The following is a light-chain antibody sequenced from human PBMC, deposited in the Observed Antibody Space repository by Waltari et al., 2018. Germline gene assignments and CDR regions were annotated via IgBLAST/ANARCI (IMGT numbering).Light chain of an antibody. CDR3: QQYDTLPPS. Sequence: DIQMTQSPSSLSASVGDRVTITCQATQDINNFLNWYQQKPGRAPSPLIYDASNLETGVTSRFRGSGSGTHFTLTISSLQTEDSATYYCQQYDTLPPSFGGGTKVEI. V-gene: IGKV1-33*01. CDR1: QDINNF. CDR2: DAS. J-gene: IGKJ4*01.